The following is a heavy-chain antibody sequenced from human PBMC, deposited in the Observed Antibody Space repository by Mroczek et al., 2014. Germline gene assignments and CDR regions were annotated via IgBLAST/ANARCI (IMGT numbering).Heavy chain of an antibody. J-gene: IGHJ3*02. V-gene: IGHV1-2*02. D-gene: IGHD6-19*01. CDR1: GYTFTGYY. CDR3: ARPNLYSSGWYHDAFDI. CDR2: INPNSGGT. Sequence: VQLVESGAEVKKPGASVKVSCKASGYTFTGYYMHWVRQAPGQGLEWMGWINPNSGGTNYAQKFQGRVTMTRDTSISTAYMELSRLRSDDTAVYYCARPNLYSSGWYHDAFDIWGQGTMVTVSS.